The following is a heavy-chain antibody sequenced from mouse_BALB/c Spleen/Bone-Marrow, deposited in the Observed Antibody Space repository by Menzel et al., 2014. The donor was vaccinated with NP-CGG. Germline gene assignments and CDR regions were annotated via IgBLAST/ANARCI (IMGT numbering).Heavy chain of an antibody. D-gene: IGHD4-1*01. J-gene: IGHJ2*01. V-gene: IGHV1-7*01. CDR3: ARGVGRAFDY. CDR1: GYTFTSYW. CDR2: INPSTGYT. Sequence: VQLQQSGAELAKPGASVKMSCKASGYTFTSYWMHWVKQRPGQGLEWIGYINPSTGYTEYNQKFKDKATLTADKSSSTAYKQLSSLTSEDSAVYYCARGVGRAFDYWGQGTTLTVSS.